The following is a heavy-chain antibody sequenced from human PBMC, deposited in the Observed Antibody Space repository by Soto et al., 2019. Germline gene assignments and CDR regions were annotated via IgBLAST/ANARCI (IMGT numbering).Heavy chain of an antibody. D-gene: IGHD6-13*01. J-gene: IGHJ6*02. Sequence: SVKVSCKASGGTFSSYAISWVRQAPGQGPEWMGGIIPIFGTANYAQKFQGRVTITADKSTSTAYMELSSLRSEDTAVYYCATSTIDTSTWKQYFYGMDVWGQGFTLTVSS. V-gene: IGHV1-69*06. CDR1: GGTFSSYA. CDR2: IIPIFGTA. CDR3: ATSTIDTSTWKQYFYGMDV.